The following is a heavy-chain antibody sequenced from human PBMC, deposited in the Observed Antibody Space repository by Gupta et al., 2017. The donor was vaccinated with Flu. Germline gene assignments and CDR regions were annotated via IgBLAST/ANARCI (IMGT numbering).Heavy chain of an antibody. V-gene: IGHV1-2*02. CDR1: FTGYY. Sequence: FTGYYMHWVRQAPGQGLEWMGWINPNSGGTNYAQKFQGRVTMTRDTSISTAHMELSRLRSDDTAVYYCARISSVAMATRMVGEYYFDYWGQGTLVTVSS. CDR3: ARISSVAMATRMVGEYYFDY. CDR2: INPNSGGT. D-gene: IGHD5-24*01. J-gene: IGHJ4*02.